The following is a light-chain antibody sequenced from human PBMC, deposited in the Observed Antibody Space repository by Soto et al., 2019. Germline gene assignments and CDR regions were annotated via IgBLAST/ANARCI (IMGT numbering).Light chain of an antibody. Sequence: QSALTQPPSVSGAPGQRVTISCTGSSSNIGAGYDVHWYQQVPGTAPKLLIYANSNRPSGVPDRFSGSKSGSSGSLAITGLKAEDEADYYCQSYDSSLSGSVFGGGTKVTVL. CDR2: ANS. V-gene: IGLV1-40*01. CDR1: SSNIGAGYD. CDR3: QSYDSSLSGSV. J-gene: IGLJ2*01.